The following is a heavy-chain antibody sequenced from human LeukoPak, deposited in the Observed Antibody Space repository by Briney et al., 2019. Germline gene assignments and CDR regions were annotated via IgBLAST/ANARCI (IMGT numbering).Heavy chain of an antibody. Sequence: GGSLRLSCAVSGFTFSSYSMSWVRQAPGKGLEWLSYISSSSTIYYADSVKGRFTISRDNAKNSLYLQMNSLRAEDTALYYCAKDRGSRNGYSGSFDYWGQGTLVTVSS. D-gene: IGHD5-24*01. J-gene: IGHJ4*02. CDR1: GFTFSSYS. CDR2: ISSSSTI. V-gene: IGHV3-48*04. CDR3: AKDRGSRNGYSGSFDY.